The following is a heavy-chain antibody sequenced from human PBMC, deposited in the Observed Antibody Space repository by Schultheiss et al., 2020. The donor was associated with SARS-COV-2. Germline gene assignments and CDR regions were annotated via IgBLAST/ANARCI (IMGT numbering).Heavy chain of an antibody. CDR3: ARSDYSNYQPLAFSL. CDR2: ISYDGSNK. V-gene: IGHV3-30*07. D-gene: IGHD4-11*01. CDR1: GFTFSSYA. Sequence: GGSLRLSCAASGFTFSSYAMHWVRQAPGKGLEWVAVISYDGSNKYYADSVKGRFTISRDNSKNTLYLQMNSLRAEDTAVYYCARSDYSNYQPLAFSLWGQGTTVTVSS. J-gene: IGHJ6*02.